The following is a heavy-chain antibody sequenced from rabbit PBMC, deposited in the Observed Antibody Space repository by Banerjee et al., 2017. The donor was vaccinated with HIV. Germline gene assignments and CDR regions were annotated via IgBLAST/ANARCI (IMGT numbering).Heavy chain of an antibody. V-gene: IGHV1S45*01. CDR3: ARDLPGVIGWNFNL. D-gene: IGHD1-1*01. J-gene: IGHJ4*01. CDR1: GFSFSDRDV. Sequence: QEQLEESGGGLVKPEGSLTLTCKASGFSFSDRDVMCWVRQAPGKGLEWIACINTATGKAVYATWAKGRFTISKASWTTVTLHMTGLTAADTATYFCARDLPGVIGWNFNLWGPGTLVTVS. CDR2: INTATGKA.